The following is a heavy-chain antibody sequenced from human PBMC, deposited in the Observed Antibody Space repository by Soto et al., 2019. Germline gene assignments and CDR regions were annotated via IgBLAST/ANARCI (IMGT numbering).Heavy chain of an antibody. CDR3: ARLGGFYQAFDS. V-gene: IGHV4-59*12. CDR2: IYFGGTT. CDR1: GCSISPYY. J-gene: IGHJ4*02. Sequence: PSETLSLTCAVSGCSISPYYWAWIRRPPGKGLEWLGYIYFGGTTTYNPSLKSRLTMSLDTSKNQFSLKLTSVAAADTAVYYCARLGGFYQAFDSWGQGALVTVSS. D-gene: IGHD3-22*01.